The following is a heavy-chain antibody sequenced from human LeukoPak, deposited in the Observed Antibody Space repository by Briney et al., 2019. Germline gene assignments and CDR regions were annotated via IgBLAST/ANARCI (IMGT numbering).Heavy chain of an antibody. CDR3: ASGTYYYDAPSSY. D-gene: IGHD3-22*01. V-gene: IGHV3-21*06. CDR1: GFTFSSYA. J-gene: IGHJ4*02. Sequence: PGRSLRLSCAASGFTFSSYAMHWVRQAPGRGLEWVSSISSSSTSICYADSVKGRFTISRDSAKNSLYLQMSSLRAEDTAVYYCASGTYYYDAPSSYWGQGTLVTVSS. CDR2: ISSSSTSI.